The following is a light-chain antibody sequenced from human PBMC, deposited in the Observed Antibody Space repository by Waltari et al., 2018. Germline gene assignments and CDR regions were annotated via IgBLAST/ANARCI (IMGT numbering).Light chain of an antibody. V-gene: IGKV1-9*01. CDR1: QGISSY. CDR3: QQLNSYPPYT. CDR2: AAS. Sequence: IQLTQSPSSLSASVGDRVTITSRASQGISSYLAWYQQKPGKAPKLLIYAASTLQSGVPSRFSGSGSGTDFTLTISSLQPEDFATYYCQQLNSYPPYTFGQGTKLEIK. J-gene: IGKJ2*01.